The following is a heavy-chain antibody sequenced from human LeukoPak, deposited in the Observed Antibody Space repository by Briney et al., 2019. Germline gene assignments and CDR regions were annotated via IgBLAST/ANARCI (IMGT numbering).Heavy chain of an antibody. J-gene: IGHJ5*01. CDR2: IYTTGCT. V-gene: IGHV4-4*07. D-gene: IGHD3-10*01. CDR3: ARDSGTTGEVKFDP. CDR1: GGSNTSFY. Sequence: SETLSVTRSCSGGSNTSFYWSWLGQPGGRGVDGIGRIYTTGCTSYNPSLNSRVTMSVATYENQFSLKLRSVTAADTDVYYCARDSGTTGEVKFDPWGQGTLVTVSS.